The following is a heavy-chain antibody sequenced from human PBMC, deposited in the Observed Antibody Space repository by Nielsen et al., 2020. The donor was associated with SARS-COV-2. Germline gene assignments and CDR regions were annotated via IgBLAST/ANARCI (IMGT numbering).Heavy chain of an antibody. CDR1: GFTFSSYD. CDR3: ARGPLDTAMEKGGFDY. CDR2: IGTAGDT. Sequence: GGSLRLSCAASGFTFSSYDMHWVRQATGKGLEWVSAIGTAGDTYYPGSVKGRFTISRENAKNSLYLQMNSLRAEDTAVYYCARGPLDTAMEKGGFDYWGQGTLVTVSS. V-gene: IGHV3-13*01. D-gene: IGHD5-18*01. J-gene: IGHJ4*02.